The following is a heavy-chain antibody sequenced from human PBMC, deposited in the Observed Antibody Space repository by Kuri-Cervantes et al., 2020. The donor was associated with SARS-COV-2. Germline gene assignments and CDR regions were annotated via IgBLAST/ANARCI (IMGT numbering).Heavy chain of an antibody. CDR3: AKDAEQWLVPERNWFDP. CDR1: GFTFSSYG. D-gene: IGHD6-19*01. V-gene: IGHV3-30*02. J-gene: IGHJ5*02. CDR2: IRYDGNSK. Sequence: GESLKISCAASGFTFSSYGMHWVRQAPGKGLEWVAVIRYDGNSKFYADSVKGRFTISRDNSKNTLYLQMNSLRAEDTAVYYCAKDAEQWLVPERNWFDPWGQGTLVTVSS.